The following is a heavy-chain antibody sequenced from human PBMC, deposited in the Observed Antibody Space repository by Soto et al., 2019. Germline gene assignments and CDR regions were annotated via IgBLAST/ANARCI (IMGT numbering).Heavy chain of an antibody. D-gene: IGHD3-3*01. Sequence: TLSLTCTVSGCTISSGGYYWSWIRQHPGKGLEWIGYIYYSGSTYYNPSLKSRVTISVDTSKNQFSLKLSAVTAADTAVYYCASWSELRFLEWLPHAEYFQHWGQGTLVTFSS. V-gene: IGHV4-31*03. J-gene: IGHJ1*01. CDR3: ASWSELRFLEWLPHAEYFQH. CDR2: IYYSGST. CDR1: GCTISSGGYY.